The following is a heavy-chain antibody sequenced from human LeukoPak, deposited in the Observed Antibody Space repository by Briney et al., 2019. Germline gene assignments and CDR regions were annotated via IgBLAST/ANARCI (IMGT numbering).Heavy chain of an antibody. D-gene: IGHD2-2*01. J-gene: IGHJ5*02. CDR3: ARTINHCSSTSCSDP. V-gene: IGHV1-46*01. CDR2: INPSGGST. CDR1: GYTFTSYY. Sequence: RASLKVSCKASGYTFTSYYMHWVRQAPGQGLEWMGIINPSGGSTSYAQKFQGRVAMTRDTSISTAYMELSRLRSDDTAVYYCARTINHCSSTSCSDPWGQGTLVTVSS.